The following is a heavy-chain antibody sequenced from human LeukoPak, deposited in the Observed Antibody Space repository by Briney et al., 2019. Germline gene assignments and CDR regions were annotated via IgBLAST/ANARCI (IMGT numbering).Heavy chain of an antibody. CDR2: ISAYNGNT. J-gene: IGHJ6*03. Sequence: GASVKVSCKASGYTFTSYDINWVRQAPGQGLEWMGWISAYNGNTNYAQKLQGRVTMTTGTSTSTAYMELRSLRSDDTAVYYCASTVGATIDYYYMDVWGKGTTVTVSS. D-gene: IGHD1-26*01. V-gene: IGHV1-18*01. CDR1: GYTFTSYD. CDR3: ASTVGATIDYYYMDV.